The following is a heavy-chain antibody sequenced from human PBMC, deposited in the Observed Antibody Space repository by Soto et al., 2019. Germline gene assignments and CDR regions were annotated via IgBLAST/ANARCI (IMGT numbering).Heavy chain of an antibody. Sequence: GGSLRLSCAASGFTFSSYSMNWVRQAPGKGLEWVSSISSSSSYIYYADSVKGRFTISRDNAKNPLYLQMNSLRAEDTAVYYCARGVYDFSSPSYYYGMDVWGQGTTVTVSS. J-gene: IGHJ6*02. V-gene: IGHV3-21*01. D-gene: IGHD3-3*01. CDR1: GFTFSSYS. CDR3: ARGVYDFSSPSYYYGMDV. CDR2: ISSSSSYI.